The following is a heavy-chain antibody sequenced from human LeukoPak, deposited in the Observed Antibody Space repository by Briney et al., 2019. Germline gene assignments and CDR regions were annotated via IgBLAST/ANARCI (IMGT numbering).Heavy chain of an antibody. Sequence: GASVKVSCKASGYTFTSYAMHWVRQAPGQRLEWMGWINAGNGNTKYSQKFQGRVTMTRDTSTSTVYMELSSLRSEDTAVYYCARDSVGATTYAFDIWGQGTMVTVSS. CDR3: ARDSVGATTYAFDI. CDR2: INAGNGNT. D-gene: IGHD1-26*01. J-gene: IGHJ3*02. V-gene: IGHV1-3*01. CDR1: GYTFTSYA.